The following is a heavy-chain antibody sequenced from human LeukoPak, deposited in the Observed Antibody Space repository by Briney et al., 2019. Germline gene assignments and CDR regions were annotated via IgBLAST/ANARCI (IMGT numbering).Heavy chain of an antibody. CDR2: IWYDGSNK. J-gene: IGHJ6*02. D-gene: IGHD4-17*01. CDR1: GFTFSSYG. CDR3: AKDRFATVTTDYYYGMDV. V-gene: IGHV3-30*02. Sequence: GGSLRLSCAASGFTFSSYGMHWVRQAPGKGLEWVAVIWYDGSNKYYADSVKGRFTISRDNSKNTLYLQMNSLRAEDTAVYYCAKDRFATVTTDYYYGMDVWGQGTTVTVSS.